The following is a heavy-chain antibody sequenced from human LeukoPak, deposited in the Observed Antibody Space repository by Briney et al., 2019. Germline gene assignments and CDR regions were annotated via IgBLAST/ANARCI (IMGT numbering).Heavy chain of an antibody. CDR1: GASITNSY. J-gene: IGHJ5*02. CDR2: IYSSGNT. D-gene: IGHD3-22*01. CDR3: ARHASAYYYDSSGYENWFDP. V-gene: IGHV4-59*08. Sequence: SETLSLTCTVSGASITNSYWNWVRQPPGKGLEWIGYIYSSGNTNYNPSLKSRVTISVDTSKNQFSLKLSSVTAADTAVYYCARHASAYYYDSSGYENWFDPWGQGTLVTVSS.